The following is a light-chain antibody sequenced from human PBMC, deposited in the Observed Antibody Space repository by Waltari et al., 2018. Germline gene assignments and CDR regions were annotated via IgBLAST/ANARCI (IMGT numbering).Light chain of an antibody. J-gene: IGLJ2*01. Sequence: SYELTQPPSVSVSPGQTDIITCSGDKFGDKYPWWYHQKPGQSPVLVIYQDSKRPSGIPERFSGSNAGNTATLTISGTQAMDEADYYGQAWDSSTYVVFGGGTKLTVL. V-gene: IGLV3-1*01. CDR2: QDS. CDR1: KFGDKY. CDR3: QAWDSSTYVV.